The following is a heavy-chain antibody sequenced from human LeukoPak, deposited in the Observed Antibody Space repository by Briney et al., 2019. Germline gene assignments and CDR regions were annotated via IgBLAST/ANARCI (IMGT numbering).Heavy chain of an antibody. CDR3: AKLSYDFWSGYFSPIDY. CDR2: IYSGGRT. V-gene: IGHV3-53*01. Sequence: GGSLRLSCAASGFTVSSNYMSWVRQAPGKGLEWVSVIYSGGRTYYADSVKGRFTISRDNSKNTLYLQMNSLRAEDTAVYYCAKLSYDFWSGYFSPIDYWGQGTLVTVSS. D-gene: IGHD3-3*01. J-gene: IGHJ4*02. CDR1: GFTVSSNY.